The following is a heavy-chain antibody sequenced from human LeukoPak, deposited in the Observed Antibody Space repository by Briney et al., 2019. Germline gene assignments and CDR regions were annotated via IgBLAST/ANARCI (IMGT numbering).Heavy chain of an antibody. Sequence: GRSLRLSCAASGFTFDDYAMHWVRQAPGKGLEWVSGISWNSGSIGYADSVKGRFTISRDNAKNSLYLQMNSLRAEGTALYYCAKTYYDSSGYYSGYFDYWGQGTLVTVSS. J-gene: IGHJ4*02. V-gene: IGHV3-9*01. D-gene: IGHD3-22*01. CDR2: ISWNSGSI. CDR3: AKTYYDSSGYYSGYFDY. CDR1: GFTFDDYA.